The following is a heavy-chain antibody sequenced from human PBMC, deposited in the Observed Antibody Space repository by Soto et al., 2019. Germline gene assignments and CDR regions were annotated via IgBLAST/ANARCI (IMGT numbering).Heavy chain of an antibody. D-gene: IGHD4-17*01. V-gene: IGHV3-23*01. J-gene: IGHJ4*02. CDR1: EFTLSNYA. Sequence: EVQLLESGGGLIQPGGSLRLSCTASEFTLSNYAVTWVRQAPGKGLEWVSSIGADINYIYYADSVKGRFTISRDKSKNTVFLQMNSLRADDTAVYYCAKDPNGDYVGAFDSWGQGTLVTVSS. CDR3: AKDPNGDYVGAFDS. CDR2: IGADINYI.